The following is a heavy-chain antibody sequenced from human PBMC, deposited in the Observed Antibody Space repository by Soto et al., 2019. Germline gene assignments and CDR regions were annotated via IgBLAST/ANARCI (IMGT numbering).Heavy chain of an antibody. CDR3: ARARYSSGWLVY. J-gene: IGHJ4*02. Sequence: GASVKVSWKASGYTFTSYYMHWGRQAPGQGLEWMGIINPSGGSTSYAQKFQGRVTMTRDTSTSTVYMELSSLRSEDTAVYYCARARYSSGWLVYWGQGTLVTVSS. D-gene: IGHD6-19*01. V-gene: IGHV1-46*03. CDR1: GYTFTSYY. CDR2: INPSGGST.